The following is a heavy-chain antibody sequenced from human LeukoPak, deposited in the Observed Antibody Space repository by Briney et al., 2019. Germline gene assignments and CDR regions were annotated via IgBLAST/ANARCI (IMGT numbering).Heavy chain of an antibody. CDR2: ISSSSSYI. J-gene: IGHJ4*02. CDR3: ARFARGDGYNYPFDY. Sequence: GGSLRLSCAASGFTFSSYSMNWVRQAPGKVLEWVSSISSSSSYIYYADSVKGRFTISRDNAKNSLYLQMNSLRAEDTAVYYCARFARGDGYNYPFDYWGQGTLVTVSS. CDR1: GFTFSSYS. V-gene: IGHV3-21*01. D-gene: IGHD5-24*01.